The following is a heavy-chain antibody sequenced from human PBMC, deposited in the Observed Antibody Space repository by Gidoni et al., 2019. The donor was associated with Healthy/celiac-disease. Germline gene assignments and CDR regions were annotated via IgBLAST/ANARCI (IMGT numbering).Heavy chain of an antibody. D-gene: IGHD1-26*01. Sequence: QLQLVQSGAEVKKPGASLKVSSKASGYTFTGYSTHWGRQAPGQGLEWMGWINPNSGGTNDAQKFQGWVTRTRDTSISTAYMELSRLRSDDTAVDYCARGDDSGSYYPYYNYGMDVWGQGTTVTVSS. CDR3: ARGDDSGSYYPYYNYGMDV. CDR1: GYTFTGYS. V-gene: IGHV1-2*04. CDR2: INPNSGGT. J-gene: IGHJ6*02.